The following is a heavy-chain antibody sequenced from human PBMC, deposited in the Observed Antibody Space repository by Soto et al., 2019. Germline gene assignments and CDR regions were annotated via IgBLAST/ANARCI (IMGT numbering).Heavy chain of an antibody. CDR2: ISSNGGST. CDR3: VKAVYQLRGYLVDY. V-gene: IGHV3-64D*08. Sequence: GGSLRLSCSASGFTSSSYAMHWVRQAPGKGLAYVSAISSNGGSTYYADSVKGRFTISRDNSKNTLYLQMSSLRADDTAVYYCVKAVYQLRGYLVDYWGQGTLVTVSS. CDR1: GFTSSSYA. J-gene: IGHJ4*02. D-gene: IGHD2-2*01.